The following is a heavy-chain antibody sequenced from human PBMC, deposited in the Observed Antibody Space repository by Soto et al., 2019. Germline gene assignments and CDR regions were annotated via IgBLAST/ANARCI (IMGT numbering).Heavy chain of an antibody. V-gene: IGHV1-69*13. CDR3: AREGIVVVPAAMTEDYYYYGMDV. CDR2: IIPIFGTA. J-gene: IGHJ6*02. Sequence: SVKVSCKASGGTFSSYAISWVRQAPGQGLEWMGGIIPIFGTANYAQKFQGRVTITADESTSTAYMELSSLRSEDTAVYYCAREGIVVVPAAMTEDYYYYGMDVWGQGTTVTVSS. CDR1: GGTFSSYA. D-gene: IGHD2-2*01.